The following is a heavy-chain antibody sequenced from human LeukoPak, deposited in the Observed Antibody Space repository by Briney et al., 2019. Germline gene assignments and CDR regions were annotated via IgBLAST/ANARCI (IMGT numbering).Heavy chain of an antibody. CDR1: GYTFTGYY. CDR2: IHPYSGGT. D-gene: IGHD3-16*01. CDR3: ARGVMEPRGGWFDP. V-gene: IGHV1-2*06. J-gene: IGHJ5*02. Sequence: ASVKVSCKASGYTFTGYYMHWVRQAPGQGLEWMGRIHPYSGGTNYAQNFQGRVTMTRDTSIRTAYIDLSRLTSDDTAVYYCARGVMEPRGGWFDPWGQGTLVTVSS.